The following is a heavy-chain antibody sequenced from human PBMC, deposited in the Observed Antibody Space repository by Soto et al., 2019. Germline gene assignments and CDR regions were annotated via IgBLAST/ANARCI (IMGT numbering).Heavy chain of an antibody. J-gene: IGHJ5*01. D-gene: IGHD7-27*01. Sequence: GGSLRLSCAASGFTVSSHYMSWVRQGPGKGLEWVSTIYKGGGTFYADSVRGRFTISRDTSQNTVFLQMNSLRAEDTAVYFCARGRYCLTGRCFPNWFDSWGQGALVTVSS. CDR3: ARGRYCLTGRCFPNWFDS. CDR2: IYKGGGT. CDR1: GFTVSSHY. V-gene: IGHV3-53*01.